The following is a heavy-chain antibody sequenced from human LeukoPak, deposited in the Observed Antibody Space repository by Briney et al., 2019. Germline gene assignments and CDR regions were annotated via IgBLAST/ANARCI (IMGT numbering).Heavy chain of an antibody. CDR1: GYSISSGYY. CDR3: ARKNVVVVAATLLNYFDY. CDR2: IYHSGST. Sequence: PSGTLSLTCTVSGYSISSGYYWGWIRQPPGKGLEWIGSIYHSGSTYYNPSLKSRVTISVDTSKNQFSLKLSSVTAADTAVYYCARKNVVVVAATLLNYFDYWGQGTLVTVSS. V-gene: IGHV4-38-2*02. J-gene: IGHJ4*02. D-gene: IGHD2-15*01.